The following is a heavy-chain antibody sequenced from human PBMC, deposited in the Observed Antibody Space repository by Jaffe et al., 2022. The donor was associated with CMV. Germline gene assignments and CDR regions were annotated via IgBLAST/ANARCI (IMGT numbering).Heavy chain of an antibody. J-gene: IGHJ5*02. CDR1: GFTFSGSA. Sequence: EVQLVESGGGLVQPGGSLKLSCAASGFTFSGSAMHWVRQASGKGLEWVGRIRSKANSYATAYAASVKGRFTISRDDSKNTAYLQMNSLKTEDTAVYYCTRHGAITGAADWFDPWGQGTLVTVSS. V-gene: IGHV3-73*02. D-gene: IGHD7-27*01. CDR3: TRHGAITGAADWFDP. CDR2: IRSKANSYAT.